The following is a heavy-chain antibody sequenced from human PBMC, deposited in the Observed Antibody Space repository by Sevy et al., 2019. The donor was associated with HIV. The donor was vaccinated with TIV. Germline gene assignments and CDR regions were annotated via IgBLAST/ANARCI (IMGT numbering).Heavy chain of an antibody. CDR2: ISYSGST. J-gene: IGHJ5*02. Sequence: SETLSLTCSVSGGSIGSRSSYWGWIRQPPGKGLEWIGSISYSGSTYSNPSLKSRLTMSVDTSKNQFSLKLSSVTAADTAVYYCASTRDYYGSGSSFSHWFDPWGQGILVTVSS. D-gene: IGHD3-10*01. CDR1: GGSIGSRSSY. CDR3: ASTRDYYGSGSSFSHWFDP. V-gene: IGHV4-39*01.